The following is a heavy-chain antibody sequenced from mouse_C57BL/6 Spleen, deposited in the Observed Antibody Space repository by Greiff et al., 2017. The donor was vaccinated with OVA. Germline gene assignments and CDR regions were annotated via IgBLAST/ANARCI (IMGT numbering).Heavy chain of an antibody. CDR3: ARTREYYFDY. CDR2: ISSGSSTI. Sequence: EVMLVESGGGLVKPGGSLKLSCAASGFTFSDYGMHWVRQAPEKGLEWVAYISSGSSTIYYADTVKGRFTISRDNAKNTLFLQMTSLRAEDTTVYYCARTREYYFDYWGQGTTLTVSS. CDR1: GFTFSDYG. V-gene: IGHV5-17*01. J-gene: IGHJ2*01.